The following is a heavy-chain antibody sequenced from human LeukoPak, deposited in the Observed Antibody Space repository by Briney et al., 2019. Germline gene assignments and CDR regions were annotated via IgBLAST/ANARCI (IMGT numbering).Heavy chain of an antibody. D-gene: IGHD3-16*02. CDR3: ARDRNYDYVWVSYRYGDY. J-gene: IGHJ4*02. CDR2: IKQDGSEK. Sequence: GGSLRLSCAASGFTFSSYWMSWVRQAPGKGLEWVANIKQDGSEKYYVDSVKGRFTISRDNAKNSLYLQMNSLRAEDTAVYYCARDRNYDYVWVSYRYGDYWGQGTLVTVSS. CDR1: GFTFSSYW. V-gene: IGHV3-7*01.